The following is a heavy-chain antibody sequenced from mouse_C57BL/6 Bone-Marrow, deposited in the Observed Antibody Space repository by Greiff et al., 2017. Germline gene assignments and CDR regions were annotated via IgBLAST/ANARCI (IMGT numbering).Heavy chain of an antibody. CDR1: GYTFTSYW. CDR2: IYPGSGSS. CDR3: SIFISTVVALSAMGY. D-gene: IGHD1-1*01. J-gene: IGHJ4*01. Sequence: QVQLQQPGAELVKPGASVKMSCKASGYTFTSYWITWVKQRPGQGLEWIGDIYPGSGSSNYNEKFKSKATLTVDTSSSPAYMQLSSLTSENSAVYDGSIFISTVVALSAMGYWGQGTSVTVSS. V-gene: IGHV1-55*01.